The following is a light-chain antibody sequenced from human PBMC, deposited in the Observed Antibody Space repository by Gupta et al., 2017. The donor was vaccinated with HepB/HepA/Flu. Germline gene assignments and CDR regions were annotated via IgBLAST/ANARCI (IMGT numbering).Light chain of an antibody. CDR2: DAS. CDR1: QSVSTN. Sequence: EIVMTQSPATLSVSPGERATLSCRASQSVSTNLAWYQQKPDQAPRLLIYDASTRATGIPARFSGSGYGTEFTLTISSRQSEDFADYYCQQYKNFLPITFGGGTKVEMK. J-gene: IGKJ4*01. V-gene: IGKV3-15*01. CDR3: QQYKNFLPIT.